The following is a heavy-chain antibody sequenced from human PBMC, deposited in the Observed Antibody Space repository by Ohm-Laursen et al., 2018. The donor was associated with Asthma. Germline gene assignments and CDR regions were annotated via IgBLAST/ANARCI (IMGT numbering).Heavy chain of an antibody. CDR3: AREPPYYYGMDV. CDR2: ISSDGSNQ. J-gene: IGHJ6*02. Sequence: SLRLSCAASGFTFSSYGMHWVRQAPGKGLEWVAVISSDGSNQYYGDSVKGRFTISRDNAKNSLYLQMNSLRAEDTAVYYCAREPPYYYGMDVWGQGTTVTVSS. V-gene: IGHV3-30*03. CDR1: GFTFSSYG.